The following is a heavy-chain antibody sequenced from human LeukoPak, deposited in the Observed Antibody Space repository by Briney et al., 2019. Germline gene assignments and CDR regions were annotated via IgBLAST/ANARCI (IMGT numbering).Heavy chain of an antibody. CDR2: IYYSGST. CDR3: ARVLRYYDSSGYLFVFDY. CDR1: GGSISSYY. Sequence: SETLSLTCTVSGGSISSYYWSWIRQPPGKGLEWIGYIYYSGSTNYNPSLKSRVTISVDTSKNQFSLKLSSVTAADTAVYYCARVLRYYDSSGYLFVFDYWGQGTLVTVSS. D-gene: IGHD3-22*01. V-gene: IGHV4-59*08. J-gene: IGHJ4*02.